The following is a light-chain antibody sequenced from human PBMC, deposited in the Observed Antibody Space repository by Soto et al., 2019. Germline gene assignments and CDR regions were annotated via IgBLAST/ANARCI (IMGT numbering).Light chain of an antibody. CDR2: GAS. Sequence: EVAMTQSPATLSVSPGERAILSCRTSQGVSSNLAGYQQKPGLPPRLLIYGASTRATGIPARFSGSGSGTEFTLTISSLQSEDFAVYYCQQYDNRPPFTFGPGTKVDIK. CDR1: QGVSSN. CDR3: QQYDNRPPFT. V-gene: IGKV3-15*01. J-gene: IGKJ3*01.